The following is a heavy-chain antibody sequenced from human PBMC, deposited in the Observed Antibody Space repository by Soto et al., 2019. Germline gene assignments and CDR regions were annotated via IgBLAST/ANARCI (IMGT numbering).Heavy chain of an antibody. CDR3: ARRKITVTTEYYYYYMDV. D-gene: IGHD4-17*01. Sequence: QVQLVQSGAEVKKPGASVKVSCKASGYTFTSYGISWVRQAPGQGLEWMGWISAYNGNTNYAQKLQGRVTMTTDTSTSTAYMELRSLRSDDTAVYYCARRKITVTTEYYYYYMDVWGKGTTVTVSS. CDR2: ISAYNGNT. CDR1: GYTFTSYG. J-gene: IGHJ6*03. V-gene: IGHV1-18*01.